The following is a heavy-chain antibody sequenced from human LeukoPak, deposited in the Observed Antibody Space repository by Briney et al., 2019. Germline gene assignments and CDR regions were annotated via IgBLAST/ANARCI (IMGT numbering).Heavy chain of an antibody. D-gene: IGHD3-10*01. CDR3: ARHTVTMVRGVMANWFDP. CDR1: GGSFSGYY. Sequence: SETLSLTCAVYGGSFSGYYWSWIRQPPGKGLEWIGEINHSGSTNYNPSLKSRVTISVDTSKNQFSLKLSSVTAADTAVYYCARHTVTMVRGVMANWFDPWGQGTLVTVSS. J-gene: IGHJ5*02. CDR2: INHSGST. V-gene: IGHV4-34*01.